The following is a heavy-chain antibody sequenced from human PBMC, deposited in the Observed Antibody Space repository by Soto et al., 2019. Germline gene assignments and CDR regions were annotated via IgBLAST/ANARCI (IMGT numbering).Heavy chain of an antibody. Sequence: QVQLVEYGGGLAKPGGSLRLSCAASGFTFSDYYMSWIRQAPGKGLEWVSYISSSGSTIYYADSVKGRFTISRDNAKNSLYLQMNSLRAEDTAVYYCARSQLLKGRDYYYGMDVWGQGTTVTVSS. D-gene: IGHD2-2*01. CDR2: ISSSGSTI. CDR3: ARSQLLKGRDYYYGMDV. V-gene: IGHV3-11*01. CDR1: GFTFSDYY. J-gene: IGHJ6*02.